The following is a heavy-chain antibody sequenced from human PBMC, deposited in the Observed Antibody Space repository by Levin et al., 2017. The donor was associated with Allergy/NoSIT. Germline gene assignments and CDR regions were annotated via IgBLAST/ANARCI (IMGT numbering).Heavy chain of an antibody. V-gene: IGHV3-9*01. CDR1: GFTFDDYA. Sequence: SCAASGFTFDDYAMHWVRQAPGKGLEWVSGISWNSGSIGYADSVKGRFTISRDNAKNSLYLQMNSLRAEDTALYYCAKGVVVITRGPFDYWGQGTLVTVSS. CDR2: ISWNSGSI. CDR3: AKGVVVITRGPFDY. J-gene: IGHJ4*02. D-gene: IGHD3-22*01.